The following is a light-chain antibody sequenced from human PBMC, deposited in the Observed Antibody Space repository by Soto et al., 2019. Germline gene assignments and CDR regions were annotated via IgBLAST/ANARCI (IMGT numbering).Light chain of an antibody. V-gene: IGKV3-15*01. Sequence: EIVMTQSPATLSVSPGERATLSCRASQSISSNLAWYQQKPGQAPRLLIYGASTRATGIPARFSGSGSGTEVTLTISSLQSEDFAVYYCQHYNNWPPWTFGQGTKVELK. J-gene: IGKJ1*01. CDR3: QHYNNWPPWT. CDR1: QSISSN. CDR2: GAS.